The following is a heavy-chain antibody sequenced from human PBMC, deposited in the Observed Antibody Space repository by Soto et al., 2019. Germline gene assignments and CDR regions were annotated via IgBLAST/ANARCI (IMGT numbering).Heavy chain of an antibody. CDR2: IYHSGST. D-gene: IGHD3-9*01. CDR3: ARSHDILTGHFDY. CDR1: GGSISSSNW. J-gene: IGHJ4*02. Sequence: SETLSLTCAVSGGSISSSNWWSWVRQPPGKGLEWIGEIYHSGSTNYDPSLKSRVTISVDTSKNQFSLKLSSVTAADTAVYYCARSHDILTGHFDYWGQGTLVTVPQ. V-gene: IGHV4-4*02.